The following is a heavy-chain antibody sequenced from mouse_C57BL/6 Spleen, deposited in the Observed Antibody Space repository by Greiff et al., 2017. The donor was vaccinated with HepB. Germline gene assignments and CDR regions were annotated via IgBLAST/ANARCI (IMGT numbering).Heavy chain of an antibody. CDR2: ISYDGSN. V-gene: IGHV3-6*01. D-gene: IGHD2-4*01. CDR3: ARERLDFYYFDY. Sequence: EVQLQQSGPGLVKPSQSLSLTCSVTGYSITSGYYWNWIRQFPGNKLEWMGYISYDGSNNYNPSLKNRISITRDTSKNQFFLKLNSVTTEDTATYYCARERLDFYYFDYWGQGTTLTVSS. CDR1: GYSITSGYY. J-gene: IGHJ2*01.